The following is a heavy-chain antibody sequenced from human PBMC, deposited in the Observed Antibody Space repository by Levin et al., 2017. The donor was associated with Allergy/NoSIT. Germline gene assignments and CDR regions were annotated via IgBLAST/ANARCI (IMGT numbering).Heavy chain of an antibody. CDR3: ATGNLRYSGSYYAY. J-gene: IGHJ4*02. V-gene: IGHV1-24*01. D-gene: IGHD1-26*01. CDR2: FDPEDGET. Sequence: ASVKVSCKVSGYTLTELSMHWVRQAPGKGLEWMGGFDPEDGETIYAQKFQGRVTMTEDTSTDTAYMELSSLRSEDTAVYYCATGNLRYSGSYYAYWGQGTLVTVSS. CDR1: GYTLTELS.